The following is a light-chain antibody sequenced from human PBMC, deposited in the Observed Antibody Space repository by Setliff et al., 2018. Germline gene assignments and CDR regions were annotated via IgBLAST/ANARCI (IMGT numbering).Light chain of an antibody. CDR3: CSYAGRYTLVI. Sequence: LPQPRSVSGSPGQSVTISCTGTSSDVGGYNYVSWYQQHPGKAPKLMIYDVTKRPSGVPDRFSGSKSGNTASLTISGLQAEDEADYYCCSYAGRYTLVIFGGGTKVTVL. J-gene: IGLJ2*01. CDR1: SSDVGGYNY. CDR2: DVT. V-gene: IGLV2-11*01.